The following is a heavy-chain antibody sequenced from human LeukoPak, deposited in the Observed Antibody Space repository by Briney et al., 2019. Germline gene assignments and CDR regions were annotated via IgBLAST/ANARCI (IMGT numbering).Heavy chain of an antibody. CDR2: IIPIFGTA. CDR1: GGTFSSYA. CDR3: ARRVGATYLDY. Sequence: ASVKVSCKASGGTFSSYAISWVRQAPGQGLEWMGGIIPIFGTANYAQKLQGRVTMTTDTSTSTAYMELRSLRSDDTAVYYCARRVGATYLDYWGQGTLVTVSS. V-gene: IGHV1-69*05. D-gene: IGHD1-26*01. J-gene: IGHJ4*02.